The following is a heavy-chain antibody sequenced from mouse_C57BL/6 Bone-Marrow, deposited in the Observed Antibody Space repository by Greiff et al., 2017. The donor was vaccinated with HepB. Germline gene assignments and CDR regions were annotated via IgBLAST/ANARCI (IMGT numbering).Heavy chain of an antibody. J-gene: IGHJ3*01. Sequence: EVKVVESEGGLVQPGSSMKLSCTASGFTFSDYYMAWVRQVPEKGLEWVANINYDGSSTYYLDSLKSRFIISRDNAKNILYLQMSSLKSEDTATYYCARVGGLRPWFAYWGQGTLVTVSA. V-gene: IGHV5-16*01. CDR3: ARVGGLRPWFAY. D-gene: IGHD2-4*01. CDR2: INYDGSST. CDR1: GFTFSDYY.